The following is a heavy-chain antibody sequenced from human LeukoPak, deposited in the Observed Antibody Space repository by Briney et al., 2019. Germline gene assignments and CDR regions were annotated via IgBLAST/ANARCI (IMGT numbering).Heavy chain of an antibody. D-gene: IGHD5-24*01. CDR2: ISGSGGST. Sequence: GGSLRLSCAASGFTFSSYAMSWVRQAPGKGLEWVSAISGSGGSTYYADSVKGRFTISRDNSKNTLYLQMNSLRAEDTAVYYCAKDKVAATIDGTGYFDYWGQGTLVTVSS. CDR1: GFTFSSYA. J-gene: IGHJ4*02. CDR3: AKDKVAATIDGTGYFDY. V-gene: IGHV3-23*01.